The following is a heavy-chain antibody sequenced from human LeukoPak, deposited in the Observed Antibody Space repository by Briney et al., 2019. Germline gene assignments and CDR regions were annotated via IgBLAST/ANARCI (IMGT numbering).Heavy chain of an antibody. CDR1: GYAFTDYY. V-gene: IGHV1-2*02. D-gene: IGHD6-13*01. CDR2: ISPDSGGA. Sequence: ASVKVSCKASGYAFTDYYIHWVRQAPGQGLEWLGWISPDSGGAKYAQKFQGRVTMTTDTSISTAYMELSRLTSDDTAVYYCARRGGSAAAYMNWIGPWGQGTLVTVSS. J-gene: IGHJ5*02. CDR3: ARRGGSAAAYMNWIGP.